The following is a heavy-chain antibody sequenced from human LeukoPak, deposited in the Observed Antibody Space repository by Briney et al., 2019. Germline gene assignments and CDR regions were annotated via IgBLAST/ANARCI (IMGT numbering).Heavy chain of an antibody. CDR2: INSDGSSI. CDR3: ARGSGYGVLDY. Sequence: GGSLRLSCEASGFTFTHYVMTWVRQAPGKGLVWVSRINSDGSSIDYADSVKGRLTISRDNAKNTLYVQMNSLRAEDTAVYYCARGSGYGVLDYWGQGTLVTVSS. CDR1: GFTFTHYV. D-gene: IGHD6-25*01. J-gene: IGHJ4*02. V-gene: IGHV3-74*01.